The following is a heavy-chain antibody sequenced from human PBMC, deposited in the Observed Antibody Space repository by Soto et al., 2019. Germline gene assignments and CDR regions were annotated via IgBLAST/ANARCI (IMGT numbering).Heavy chain of an antibody. CDR1: GITFSSYA. J-gene: IGHJ4*02. Sequence: ALRLSCSASGITFSSYAMDWVRQAPGKGLEFVATIGRDGGSIRYADSVKGRFTISRDNSKNTLYVQMNSLRTEDTAVYYCVKQSGTYYGSFDFWGQGTLVTVSS. V-gene: IGHV3-64*05. CDR3: VKQSGTYYGSFDF. CDR2: IGRDGGSI. D-gene: IGHD1-26*01.